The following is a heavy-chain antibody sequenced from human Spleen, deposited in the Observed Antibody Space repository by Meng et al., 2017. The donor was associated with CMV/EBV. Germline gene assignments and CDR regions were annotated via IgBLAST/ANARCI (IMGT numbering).Heavy chain of an antibody. CDR2: TFYRSQWYN. J-gene: IGHJ4*02. CDR3: ARTKNLRGYSYGVFDY. Sequence: SETLSLTCAISGDSVSSNSAVWNRIRQSPSRGLEWLGRTFYRSQWYNDYAVSVKSRITNNSDTSKNHFSLQLNSVTPEDTAVYYCARTKNLRGYSYGVFDYWGQGTLVTVSS. V-gene: IGHV6-1*01. CDR1: GDSVSSNSAV. D-gene: IGHD5-18*01.